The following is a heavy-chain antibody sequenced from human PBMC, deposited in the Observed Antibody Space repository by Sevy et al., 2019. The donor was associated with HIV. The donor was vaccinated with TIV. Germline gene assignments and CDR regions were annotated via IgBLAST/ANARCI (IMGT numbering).Heavy chain of an antibody. V-gene: IGHV4-59*08. Sequence: SETLSLTCTVSGGSINSDHWNWIRQPPGKGLEWIGYVYYTGGNNYNPSLKNRVTISVDRTKNQFSLKLTSVTAADTAVYYCARRNDFDIGGQGTMVTVSS. J-gene: IGHJ3*02. CDR1: GGSINSDH. CDR3: ARRNDFDI. CDR2: VYYTGGN.